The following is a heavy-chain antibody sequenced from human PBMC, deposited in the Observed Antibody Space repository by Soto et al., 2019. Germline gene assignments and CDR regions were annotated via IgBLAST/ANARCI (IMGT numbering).Heavy chain of an antibody. Sequence: ASVKVSCKASGYILTSLAMHWVRQAPGQRLEWMGWINPGNGNTKYSQSFQGRVTITRDTSASTAYMELSSLRSEDTAVYFCARDLDAYNSTGYWGQGTLVTVSS. CDR1: GYILTSLA. CDR2: INPGNGNT. D-gene: IGHD1-1*01. CDR3: ARDLDAYNSTGY. J-gene: IGHJ4*02. V-gene: IGHV1-3*01.